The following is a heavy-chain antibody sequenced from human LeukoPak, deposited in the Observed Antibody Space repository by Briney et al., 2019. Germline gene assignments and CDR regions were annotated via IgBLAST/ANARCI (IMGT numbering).Heavy chain of an antibody. V-gene: IGHV4-34*01. CDR1: GGSFSGYY. CDR3: ASRYFDWLLMRPRGFDY. J-gene: IGHJ4*02. Sequence: PSETLSLTCAVYGGSFSGYYWRWIRQPPGKGLEWIGEINHSGSTNYNPSLKSRVTISVDTSKNQFSLKLSSVTAADTAVYYCASRYFDWLLMRPRGFDYWGQGTLVTVSS. CDR2: INHSGST. D-gene: IGHD3-9*01.